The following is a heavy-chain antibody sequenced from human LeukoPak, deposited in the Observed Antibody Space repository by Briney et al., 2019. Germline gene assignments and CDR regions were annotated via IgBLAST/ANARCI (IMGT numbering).Heavy chain of an antibody. Sequence: GGSLRLSCAASGFTVSSNYMSWVRQAPGKGLEWVSVIYSGGSTYYTDSVKGRFTISRDNSKNTLYLQMNSLRAEDTAVYYCVRDDDRPDNGLDYWGQGTLVTVSS. V-gene: IGHV3-53*01. CDR3: VRDDDRPDNGLDY. CDR2: IYSGGST. CDR1: GFTVSSNY. D-gene: IGHD3-22*01. J-gene: IGHJ4*02.